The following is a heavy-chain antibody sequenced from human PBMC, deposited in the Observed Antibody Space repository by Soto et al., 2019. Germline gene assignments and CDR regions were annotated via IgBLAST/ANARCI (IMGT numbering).Heavy chain of an antibody. Sequence: SETLSLTCTVSGGSISSYYWSWIRQPPGKGLEWIGYIYYSGSTNYNPSLKSRVTISVDTSKNQFSLKLSSVTAADTAVYYCARHQKDIVVVVAALRDAFDIWGQGTMVTVSS. CDR1: GGSISSYY. D-gene: IGHD2-15*01. V-gene: IGHV4-59*08. J-gene: IGHJ3*02. CDR3: ARHQKDIVVVVAALRDAFDI. CDR2: IYYSGST.